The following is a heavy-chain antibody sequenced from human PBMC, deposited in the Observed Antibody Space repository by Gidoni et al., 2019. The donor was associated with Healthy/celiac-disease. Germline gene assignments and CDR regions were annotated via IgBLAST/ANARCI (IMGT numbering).Heavy chain of an antibody. J-gene: IGHJ3*02. CDR3: ARAWTMVPYRDAFDI. Sequence: QVQLVQSGAEVKKPGASVKVSCKASGYTFTGYYMHWVRQAPGQGLEWMGWINPNSGGTNYAQKFQGWVTMTRDTSISTAYMELSRLRSDDTAVYYCARAWTMVPYRDAFDIWGQGTMVTVSS. D-gene: IGHD3-10*01. V-gene: IGHV1-2*04. CDR2: INPNSGGT. CDR1: GYTFTGYY.